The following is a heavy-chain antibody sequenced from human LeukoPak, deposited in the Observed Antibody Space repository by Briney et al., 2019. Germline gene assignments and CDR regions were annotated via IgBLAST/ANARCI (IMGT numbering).Heavy chain of an antibody. Sequence: GGSLRLSCAAAGFTFSSYGMHWVRQAPGKGLEWVAVIWYDGSKKDYVDSVKGRFTISRDNSKNTLYLQMNSLRAEDTAVYHCAREGDFGQQLDYYCGMDVWGQGTTVTVSS. CDR2: IWYDGSKK. D-gene: IGHD6-13*01. CDR3: AREGDFGQQLDYYCGMDV. CDR1: GFTFSSYG. J-gene: IGHJ6*02. V-gene: IGHV3-33*01.